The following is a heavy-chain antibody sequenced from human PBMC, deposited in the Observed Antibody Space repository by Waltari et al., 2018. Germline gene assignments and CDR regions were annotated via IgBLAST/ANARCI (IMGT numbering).Heavy chain of an antibody. V-gene: IGHV3-23*03. Sequence: EVQLLESGGGLVQPGGSLRLSCAASGFTFSSYAMSWVRQAPGKGLEWVSVIYSGGSTYYADSVKGRFTISRDNSKNTLYLQMNSLRAEDTAVYYCAKESVRSSSPYGVGPVDYWGQGTLVTVSS. J-gene: IGHJ4*02. CDR2: IYSGGST. D-gene: IGHD6-13*01. CDR3: AKESVRSSSPYGVGPVDY. CDR1: GFTFSSYA.